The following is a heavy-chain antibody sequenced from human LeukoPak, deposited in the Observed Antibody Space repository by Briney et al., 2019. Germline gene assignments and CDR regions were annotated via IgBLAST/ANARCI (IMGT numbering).Heavy chain of an antibody. CDR3: ARDRPTGSYYSIDY. D-gene: IGHD1-26*01. Sequence: GGSLRLSCTASGFTFNEFGVHWVRQAPGQGLEWVALIWYDGSNKYYADSVKGRFTISRDNSKNTVCLQMNSLRVEDTAIYYCARDRPTGSYYSIDYWGQGIQATVSS. CDR1: GFTFNEFG. J-gene: IGHJ4*02. CDR2: IWYDGSNK. V-gene: IGHV3-33*01.